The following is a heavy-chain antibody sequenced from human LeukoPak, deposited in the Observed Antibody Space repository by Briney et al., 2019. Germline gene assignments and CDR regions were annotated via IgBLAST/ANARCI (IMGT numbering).Heavy chain of an antibody. D-gene: IGHD4-17*01. V-gene: IGHV1-2*02. CDR1: GYTFTGYY. CDR3: ARDDYGDSRSYYDYYYMDV. Sequence: GASVKVSCKASGYTFTGYYMHWVRQAPGQGHEWMGWINPNSGGTNYAQKFQGRVTMTRDTSISTAYMELSRLRSDDTAVYYCARDDYGDSRSYYDYYYMDVWGKGTTVTVSS. CDR2: INPNSGGT. J-gene: IGHJ6*03.